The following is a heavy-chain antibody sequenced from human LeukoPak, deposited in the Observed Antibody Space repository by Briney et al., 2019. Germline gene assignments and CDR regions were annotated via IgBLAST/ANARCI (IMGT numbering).Heavy chain of an antibody. J-gene: IGHJ3*02. CDR2: ISQSSTAT. V-gene: IGHV3-23*01. D-gene: IGHD2-2*01. CDR3: ANPYCSSTSCYQPEARDAFDI. Sequence: GGSLRLSCVASGFTFSSFAMSWVRQAPGKGLEWVSAISQSSTATYYGDSVKGRSSISRDDSKNTVYLQINSLRADDTAIYYCANPYCSSTSCYQPEARDAFDIWGQGTMVTVSS. CDR1: GFTFSSFA.